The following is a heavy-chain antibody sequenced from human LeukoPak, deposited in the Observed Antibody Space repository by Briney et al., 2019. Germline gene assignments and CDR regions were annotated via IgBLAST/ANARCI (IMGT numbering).Heavy chain of an antibody. J-gene: IGHJ6*02. Sequence: GGSLRLSCAASGFTFSNFPMTWLRRAPGKGLESFSYISGSGGDTYYTDSVKGRFTISRDNLNNTLYLQMNSLRAEDTAVYYCAKVLGHDGSGDYYYGLDVWGQGTTVTVSS. CDR3: AKVLGHDGSGDYYYGLDV. D-gene: IGHD3-22*01. CDR2: ISGSGGDT. V-gene: IGHV3-23*01. CDR1: GFTFSNFP.